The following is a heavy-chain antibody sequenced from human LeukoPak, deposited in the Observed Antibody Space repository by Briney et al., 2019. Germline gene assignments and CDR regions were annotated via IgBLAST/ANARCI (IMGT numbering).Heavy chain of an antibody. CDR2: IYSGGST. Sequence: GGSLRLSCAASGFTVSSNYMSWVRQAPGKGLEWVSVIYSGGSTYYADSVKGRFTFSRDNAKNSLYLQMNSLRAEDTAVYYCARAGLFTSSGDSNDAFDMCGQGTMVTVSS. D-gene: IGHD2-2*01. CDR3: ARAGLFTSSGDSNDAFDM. V-gene: IGHV3-53*01. CDR1: GFTVSSNY. J-gene: IGHJ3*02.